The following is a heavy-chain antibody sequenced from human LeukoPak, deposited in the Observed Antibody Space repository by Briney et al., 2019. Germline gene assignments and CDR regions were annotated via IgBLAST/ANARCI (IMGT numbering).Heavy chain of an antibody. CDR3: ARRFSGYVPFDY. D-gene: IGHD5-12*01. CDR2: INAGNGNT. Sequence: ASVKVSCKASGYTFTSYAMHWVRQAPGQRLEWMGWINAGNGNTKYSQEFQGRVTITRDTSASTAYMELSSLRSEDMAVYYCARRFSGYVPFDYWGQGTLVTVSS. V-gene: IGHV1-3*03. J-gene: IGHJ4*02. CDR1: GYTFTSYA.